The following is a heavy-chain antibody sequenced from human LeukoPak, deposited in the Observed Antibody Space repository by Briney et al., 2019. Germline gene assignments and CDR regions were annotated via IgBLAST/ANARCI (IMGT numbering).Heavy chain of an antibody. D-gene: IGHD6-13*01. CDR3: AREDGDSGWYLISYQYFDY. CDR1: GFTFSSYS. CDR2: ISSSSSYI. V-gene: IGHV3-21*01. Sequence: GGSLRLSCAASGFTFSSYSMNWVRQAPGKGLEWVSSISSSSSYIYYADSVKGRFTISRDNAKNSLYLQMNSLRAEDTAVYYCAREDGDSGWYLISYQYFDYWGQGTLVTVSS. J-gene: IGHJ4*02.